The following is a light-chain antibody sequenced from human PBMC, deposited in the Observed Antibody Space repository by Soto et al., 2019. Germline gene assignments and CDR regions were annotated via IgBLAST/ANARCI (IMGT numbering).Light chain of an antibody. Sequence: QSVLTQPPSASGSPGQSVTISCTGTSSVYVSWYQRHPVKAPKLIIYEVNKRPSGVPDRFSGSKSGNTASLTVSGLQAEDEADYYCSSHAGNNDFVFGTGTKVTVL. CDR2: EVN. V-gene: IGLV2-8*01. CDR3: SSHAGNNDFV. J-gene: IGLJ1*01. CDR1: SSVY.